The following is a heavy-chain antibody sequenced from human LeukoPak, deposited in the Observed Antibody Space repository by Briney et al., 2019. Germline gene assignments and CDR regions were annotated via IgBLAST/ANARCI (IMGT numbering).Heavy chain of an antibody. V-gene: IGHV4-34*01. CDR3: ARADDYVWGSYRYRALEF. CDR2: INHSGST. Sequence: SETLSLTCAVYGGSFSGYYRSWIRQSPGKGLEWIGEINHSGSTNYNPSLKSRVTISVDTSKNQFSLKLSSVTAADTAVYYCARADDYVWGSYRYRALEFWGQGTLVTVSS. CDR1: GGSFSGYY. J-gene: IGHJ4*02. D-gene: IGHD3-16*02.